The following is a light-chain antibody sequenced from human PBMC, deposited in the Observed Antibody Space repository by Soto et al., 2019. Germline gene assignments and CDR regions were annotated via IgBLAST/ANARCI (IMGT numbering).Light chain of an antibody. J-gene: IGKJ2*01. CDR2: DAA. CDR1: QGISSF. CDR3: QQYLSYPYT. V-gene: IGKV1-8*01. Sequence: AIRMTQSPSSISASTGDRVTITCLASQGISSFLAWYQQKPGKAPKLLIYDAATLQRGAPSRFSASGSVTDFTLTISRLQSEDFATYFCQQYLSYPYTFGQGTKLEI.